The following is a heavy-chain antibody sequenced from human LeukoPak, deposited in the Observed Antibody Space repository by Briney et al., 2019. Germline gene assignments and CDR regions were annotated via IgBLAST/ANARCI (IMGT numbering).Heavy chain of an antibody. CDR3: ARGPPPDFDC. V-gene: IGHV4-4*07. Sequence: SETLSLTCTVSGGSISDYYWNWIRQPAGKGLEWIGRIYTTGSTDYNPSLKSRVTMSVDTSKNQFSLKLSSVTAADTAVYYCARGPPPDFDCWGQGTLVTVSS. CDR1: GGSISDYY. CDR2: IYTTGST. J-gene: IGHJ4*02.